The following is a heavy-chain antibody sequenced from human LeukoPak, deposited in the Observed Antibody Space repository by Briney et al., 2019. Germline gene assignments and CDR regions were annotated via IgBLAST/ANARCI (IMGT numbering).Heavy chain of an antibody. CDR1: GFSFSSYA. J-gene: IGHJ3*02. V-gene: IGHV3-30*04. CDR2: ISYDGSNK. Sequence: GRSLRLSCAASGFSFSSYAMHWVRQAPGKGLEWVAVISYDGSNKYYADSVKGRFTISRDNSKNTLYLQMNSLRAEDTAVYYCARDQRYRLAIHFSDAFDIWGQGTMVTVSS. D-gene: IGHD3-16*02. CDR3: ARDQRYRLAIHFSDAFDI.